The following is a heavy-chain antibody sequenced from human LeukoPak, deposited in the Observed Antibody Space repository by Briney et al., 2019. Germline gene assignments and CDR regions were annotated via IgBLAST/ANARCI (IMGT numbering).Heavy chain of an antibody. CDR2: ISSSGSTI. CDR3: ARVKDSSGWYAAFDI. V-gene: IGHV3-11*01. D-gene: IGHD6-19*01. Sequence: PGGPLRLSCAASGFTFSDYYMSWIRQAPGKGLEWVSYISSSGSTIYYADSVKGRFTISRDNAKNSLYLQMNSLRAEDTAVYYCARVKDSSGWYAAFDIWGQGTMVTVSS. J-gene: IGHJ3*02. CDR1: GFTFSDYY.